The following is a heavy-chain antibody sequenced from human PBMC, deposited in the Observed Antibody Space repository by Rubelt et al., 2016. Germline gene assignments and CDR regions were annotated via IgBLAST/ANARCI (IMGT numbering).Heavy chain of an antibody. D-gene: IGHD5-12*01. CDR2: FDTEDGEI. Sequence: QVQLVQSGAEVKKPGASVKVSCKVSGNTLSEFSMHWVRQAPGKGLEWMGGFDTEDGEISSAQKFQGRVTMIEDTTTETGDRELGSLRAEDTAGYYCARAGYSGYDGIDYWGQGTLVTVSS. J-gene: IGHJ4*02. CDR1: GNTLSEFS. CDR3: ARAGYSGYDGIDY. V-gene: IGHV1-24*01.